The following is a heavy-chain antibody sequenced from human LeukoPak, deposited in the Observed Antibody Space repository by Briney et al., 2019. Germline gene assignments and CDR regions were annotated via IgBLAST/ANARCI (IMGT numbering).Heavy chain of an antibody. V-gene: IGHV3-20*04. D-gene: IGHD3-9*01. CDR3: ARGSTHYDVLTGYHYYFDY. CDR2: INWNGDNT. J-gene: IGHJ4*02. Sequence: GSLRLSCAASGFSFSSYNMNWVRQTPGKGLEWVSGINWNGDNTNYADSLKGRFTISRDNAKNSLYLQMNSLRAEDTALYYCARGSTHYDVLTGYHYYFDYWGQGTLVTVSS. CDR1: GFSFSSYN.